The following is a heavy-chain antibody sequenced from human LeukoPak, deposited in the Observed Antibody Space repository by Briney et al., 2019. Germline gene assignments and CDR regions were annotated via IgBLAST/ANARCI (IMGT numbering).Heavy chain of an antibody. CDR1: GFTFSSYA. CDR2: ISGSGGST. J-gene: IGHJ3*02. Sequence: GGSLRLSCAASGFTFSSYAMSWVRQAPGKGLEWVSAISGSGGSTYYADSVKGRFTISRDNSKNTLYLQMNSLRAEDTAVYYCARGYYDFWSGYHHAFDIWGQGTMVTVSS. D-gene: IGHD3-3*01. CDR3: ARGYYDFWSGYHHAFDI. V-gene: IGHV3-23*01.